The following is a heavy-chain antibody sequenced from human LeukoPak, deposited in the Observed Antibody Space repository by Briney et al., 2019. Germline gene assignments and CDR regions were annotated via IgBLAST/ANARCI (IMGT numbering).Heavy chain of an antibody. CDR2: ISYDGSNK. Sequence: GGSLRLSCAASGFTFSSYGMHWVRQAPGKGLEWVAVISYDGSNKYYADSVKGRFTLSRDNSKNTLYLQMNSLRAEDTAVYYCAKDSDPYGSGSLGYWGQGILVTVSS. V-gene: IGHV3-30*18. CDR1: GFTFSSYG. CDR3: AKDSDPYGSGSLGY. J-gene: IGHJ4*02. D-gene: IGHD3-10*01.